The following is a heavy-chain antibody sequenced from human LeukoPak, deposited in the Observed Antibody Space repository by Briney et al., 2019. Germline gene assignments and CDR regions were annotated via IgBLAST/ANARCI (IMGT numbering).Heavy chain of an antibody. J-gene: IGHJ3*02. CDR3: AKGGRSAFDI. V-gene: IGHV3-30*18. D-gene: IGHD1-14*01. Sequence: GRPLRLSCAASGFTFSSYGMHWVRQAPGKGLEWVAVISYDGSNKYYADSVKGRFTISRDTSKNTLYLQMNSLRAEDTAVYYCAKGGRSAFDIWGQGTMVTVSS. CDR1: GFTFSSYG. CDR2: ISYDGSNK.